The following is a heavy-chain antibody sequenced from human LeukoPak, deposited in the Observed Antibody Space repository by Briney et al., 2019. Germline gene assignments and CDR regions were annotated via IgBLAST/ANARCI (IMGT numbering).Heavy chain of an antibody. V-gene: IGHV1-18*01. J-gene: IGHJ4*02. Sequence: GASVKVSCKASGYTFTSYGISWVRQAPGQGLEWMGWISAYNGNTNYAQKFQGRVTITADKSTSTAYMELSSLRSEDTAVYYCARDWSRTTAMVNFDYWGQGTLVTVSS. CDR2: ISAYNGNT. D-gene: IGHD5-18*01. CDR1: GYTFTSYG. CDR3: ARDWSRTTAMVNFDY.